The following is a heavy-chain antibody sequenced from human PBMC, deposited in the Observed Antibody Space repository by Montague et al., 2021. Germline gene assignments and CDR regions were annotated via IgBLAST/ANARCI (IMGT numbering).Heavy chain of an antibody. CDR3: ARRGLPMALYHFDY. D-gene: IGHD2-8*01. CDR2: LYASGDT. V-gene: IGHV4-59*03. J-gene: IGHJ4*02. CDR1: SGSISSFS. Sequence: SETLSLTCIVSSGSISSFSWAWIRQAPGKALEWIGHLYASGDTYSNPSLHSRLTFSLDTSRNQFSLRLTSVTAADTAVYYCARRGLPMALYHFDYWGQGTLVTVSS.